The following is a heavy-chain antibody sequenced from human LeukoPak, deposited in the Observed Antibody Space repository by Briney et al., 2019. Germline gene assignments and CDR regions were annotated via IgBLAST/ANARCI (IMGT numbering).Heavy chain of an antibody. J-gene: IGHJ6*02. V-gene: IGHV3-23*01. Sequence: RPGGSLRLSCAASGFTFSSSAMSWVRQVPGKGLEWVSGISASGGSTSYADSVKGRFTISRDNSKNTLYLQMNSLRAEDTAVYYCARGQLEWENYYYGMDVWGQGTTVTVSS. CDR2: ISASGGST. D-gene: IGHD1-1*01. CDR1: GFTFSSSA. CDR3: ARGQLEWENYYYGMDV.